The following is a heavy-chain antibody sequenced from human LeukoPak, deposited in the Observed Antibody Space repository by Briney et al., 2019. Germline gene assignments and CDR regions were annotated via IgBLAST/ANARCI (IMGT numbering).Heavy chain of an antibody. CDR1: GFTFSSYW. CDR3: ARDGSDSTGYYYAL. Sequence: GGFLRLSCAASGFTFSSYWMSWVRQAPGKGLEWVANIKQDGSEKYYVDSVKGRFTISRDNAKNSLYLQMNSLRAEDTAVYYCARDGSDSTGYYYALWGQGTLVTVSS. CDR2: IKQDGSEK. J-gene: IGHJ4*02. V-gene: IGHV3-7*01. D-gene: IGHD3-22*01.